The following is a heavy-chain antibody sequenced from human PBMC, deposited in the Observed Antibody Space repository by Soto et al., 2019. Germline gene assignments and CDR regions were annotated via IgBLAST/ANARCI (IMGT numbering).Heavy chain of an antibody. V-gene: IGHV3-30*18. CDR3: AQETSGTSH. CDR1: GFTFSSYG. CDR2: ISYDGSNK. Sequence: QVQLVESGGGVVQPGRSLRLSCAASGFTFSSYGMHWVRQAPGKGLEWVAVISYDGSNKYYVDSVKGRFTISRDNSKNTLYLQMNSLRAEDTAVYYCAQETSGTSHWGQGTVV. J-gene: IGHJ4*02. D-gene: IGHD6-13*01.